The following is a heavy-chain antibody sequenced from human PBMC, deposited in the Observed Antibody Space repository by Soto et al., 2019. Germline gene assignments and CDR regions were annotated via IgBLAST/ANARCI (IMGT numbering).Heavy chain of an antibody. J-gene: IGHJ6*02. V-gene: IGHV1-69*13. CDR1: GGTFTNYS. D-gene: IGHD2-2*01. CDR3: ARERSVGYCITTTCPKPFYYYAMDV. Sequence: SVKVSFKASGGTFTNYSFSWVRRAPGQGLEWMGGIIPVFGTPDYAQKFQGRVTITADESTRTASMELSSLRSDDTAVYYCARERSVGYCITTTCPKPFYYYAMDVWGQGTTVTVSS. CDR2: IIPVFGTP.